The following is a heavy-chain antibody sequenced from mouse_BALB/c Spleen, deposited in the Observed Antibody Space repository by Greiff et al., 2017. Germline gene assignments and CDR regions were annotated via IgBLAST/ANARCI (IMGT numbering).Heavy chain of an antibody. D-gene: IGHD2-2*01. CDR2: IYPGNSDT. CDR1: GYSFTSYW. V-gene: IGHV1-5*01. Sequence: VQLQQSGTVLARPGASVKMSCKASGYSFTSYWMHWVKQRPGQGLEWIGAIYPGNSDTSYNQKFKGKAKLTAVTSASTAYMELSSLTNEDSAVYYCTRSDGYDSLWYFDVWGAGTTVTVSS. J-gene: IGHJ1*01. CDR3: TRSDGYDSLWYFDV.